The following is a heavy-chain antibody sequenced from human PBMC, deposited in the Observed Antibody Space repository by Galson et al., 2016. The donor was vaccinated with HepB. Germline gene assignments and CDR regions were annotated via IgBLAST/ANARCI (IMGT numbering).Heavy chain of an antibody. J-gene: IGHJ6*02. CDR1: GFTFTTYS. D-gene: IGHD5-24*01. CDR2: ISSRSSYI. Sequence: SLRLSCAVSGFTFTTYSMSWVSQVPGKGLEWVSSISSRSSYIYYADSVKGRFTISRDNARNSLYLEINSLRAEDTALYYCARLGAGAMPTNFERDYYYGMDFWGQGTTVTVSS. V-gene: IGHV3-21*06. CDR3: ARLGAGAMPTNFERDYYYGMDF.